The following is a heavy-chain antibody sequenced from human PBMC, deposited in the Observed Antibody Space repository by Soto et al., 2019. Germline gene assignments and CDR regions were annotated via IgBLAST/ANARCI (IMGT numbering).Heavy chain of an antibody. CDR1: GFTFSSYW. CDR2: IKQDGSEK. V-gene: IGHV3-7*01. CDR3: ARDWAFSCSGGSCYVRFDY. J-gene: IGHJ4*02. Sequence: GGSLRLSCAASGFTFSSYWMSWVRQAPGKGLEWVANIKQDGSEKYYVDSVKGRFTISREKAKNSLYLQMNSLRAEDTAVYYCARDWAFSCSGGSCYVRFDYWGQGTLVTVSS. D-gene: IGHD2-15*01.